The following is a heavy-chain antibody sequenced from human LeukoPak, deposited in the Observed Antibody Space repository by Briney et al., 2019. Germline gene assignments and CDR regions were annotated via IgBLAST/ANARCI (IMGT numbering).Heavy chain of an antibody. D-gene: IGHD3-16*02. CDR3: ARSDIWGSYRFLDY. Sequence: PSETLSLTCTVSGASISNFYWSWIRQAPGQGLGWIGYMLYSGSTNQKPSLRSRVTISVDTSKNQVSLKLSSVTAADTAVYYCARSDIWGSYRFLDYWGQGILVTVSS. CDR2: MLYSGST. J-gene: IGHJ4*01. V-gene: IGHV4-59*08. CDR1: GASISNFY.